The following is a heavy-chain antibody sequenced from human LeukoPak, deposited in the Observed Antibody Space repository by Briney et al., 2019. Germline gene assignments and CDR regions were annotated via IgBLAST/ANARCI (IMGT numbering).Heavy chain of an antibody. J-gene: IGHJ5*02. D-gene: IGHD4-17*01. V-gene: IGHV4-59*01. CDR2: IYYSGST. CDR3: ARGVDYGDDNWFDP. CDR1: GGSISSYY. Sequence: TTSETLSLTCTVSGGSISSYYWGWIRQPPGKGLEWIGYIYYSGSTNYNPSLKSRVTISVDTSKNQFSLKLSSVTAADTAVYYCARGVDYGDDNWFDPWGQGTLVTVSS.